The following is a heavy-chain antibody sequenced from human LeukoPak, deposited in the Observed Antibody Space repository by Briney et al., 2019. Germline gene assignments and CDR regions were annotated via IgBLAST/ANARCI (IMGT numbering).Heavy chain of an antibody. CDR2: ISGSGGST. V-gene: IGHV3-23*01. Sequence: GGSLRLSYAASGFTFSSYAMSWVRQAPGKGLEWVSAISGSGGSTYYADSVKGQFTISRDNSKNTLYLQMNSLRAEYTAVYYCAKGSWVSAFDIWGQGTMVTVSS. CDR3: AKGSWVSAFDI. D-gene: IGHD6-13*01. J-gene: IGHJ3*02. CDR1: GFTFSSYA.